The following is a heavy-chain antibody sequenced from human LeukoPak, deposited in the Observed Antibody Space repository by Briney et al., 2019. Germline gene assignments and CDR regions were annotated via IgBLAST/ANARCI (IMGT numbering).Heavy chain of an antibody. CDR2: IIPIFGTA. V-gene: IGHV1-69*13. D-gene: IGHD4-17*01. CDR1: GGTFSSYA. Sequence: SVKVSCKASGGTFSSYAISWVRQAPGQGLEWMGGIIPIFGTANYAQKFQGRVTITADESTSTAYMELSSLRSEDTAVYYCARDVDDDYGDHFDYWGQGTLVTVSS. CDR3: ARDVDDDYGDHFDY. J-gene: IGHJ4*02.